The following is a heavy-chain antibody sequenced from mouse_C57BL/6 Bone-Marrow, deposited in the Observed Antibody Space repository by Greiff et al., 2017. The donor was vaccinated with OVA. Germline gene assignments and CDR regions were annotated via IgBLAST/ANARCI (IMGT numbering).Heavy chain of an antibody. Sequence: VQLQQPGAELVRPGSSVKLSCKASGYTFTSYWMDWVKQRPGQGLEWIGNIYPSDSETHYNQKFKDKATLTVDKSSSTDYMQLSSLTSEDSAVYYCARELGQGGYFDYWGQGTTLTVSS. CDR3: ARELGQGGYFDY. D-gene: IGHD4-1*01. CDR2: IYPSDSET. V-gene: IGHV1-61*01. CDR1: GYTFTSYW. J-gene: IGHJ2*01.